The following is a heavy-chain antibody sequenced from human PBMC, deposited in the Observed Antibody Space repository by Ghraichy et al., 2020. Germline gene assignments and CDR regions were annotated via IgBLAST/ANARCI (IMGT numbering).Heavy chain of an antibody. D-gene: IGHD6-19*01. CDR1: GFTFSDYY. CDR3: AIEAVAGNYFDY. V-gene: IGHV3-11*01. Sequence: GGSLRLSCVASGFTFSDYYMSWIRQAPGKGLEWVSYISSSGYTVYYADSVKGRFTISRDNAKNSLYLQMNSLRAEDTAVYYCAIEAVAGNYFDYWGQGTLVTV. CDR2: ISSSGYTV. J-gene: IGHJ4*02.